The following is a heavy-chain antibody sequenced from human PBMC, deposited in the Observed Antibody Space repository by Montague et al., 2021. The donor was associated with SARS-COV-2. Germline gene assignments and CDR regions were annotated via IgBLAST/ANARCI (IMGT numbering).Heavy chain of an antibody. CDR3: ARGRYSSSWYGAKNWFDP. V-gene: IGHV4-34*01. CDR2: INHSGST. J-gene: IGHJ5*02. Sequence: LRLSCAASGFTFSSYWMSWVRQPPGKGLEWIGEINHSGSTNYNPSLKSRVTISVDTSKNQFSLKLSSVTAADTAVYYCARGRYSSSWYGAKNWFDPWGQGTLVTVSS. D-gene: IGHD6-13*01. CDR1: GFTFSSYW.